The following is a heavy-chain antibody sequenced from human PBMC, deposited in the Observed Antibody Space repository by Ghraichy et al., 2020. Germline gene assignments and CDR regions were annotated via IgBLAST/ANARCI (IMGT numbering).Heavy chain of an antibody. V-gene: IGHV3-23*01. CDR2: ISGSGGST. J-gene: IGHJ4*02. D-gene: IGHD3-10*01. CDR3: AKPHYYYGSGSPQPLFYFDY. Sequence: GGSLRLSCAASGFTFSSYAMSWVRQAPGKGLEWVSAISGSGGSTYYADSVKGRFTISRDNSKNPLYLQINSVRAEDTAVYYCAKPHYYYGSGSPQPLFYFDYWGQGTLVTVSS. CDR1: GFTFSSYA.